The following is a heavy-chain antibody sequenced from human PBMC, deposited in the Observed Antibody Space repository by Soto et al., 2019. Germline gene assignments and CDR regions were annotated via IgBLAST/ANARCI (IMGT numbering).Heavy chain of an antibody. CDR1: GGSISSYY. V-gene: IGHV4-59*01. Sequence: QVQLQESGPGLVKPSETLSLTCTVSGGSISSYYWSWIRQPPGKGLEWIGYIYYSGSTNYNPSLKSRVTISVDTSKNRFSLKLSSVTAADTAVYYWARDNINSFYYYYYMDVWGKGTTVTVSS. CDR2: IYYSGST. J-gene: IGHJ6*03. CDR3: ARDNINSFYYYYYMDV.